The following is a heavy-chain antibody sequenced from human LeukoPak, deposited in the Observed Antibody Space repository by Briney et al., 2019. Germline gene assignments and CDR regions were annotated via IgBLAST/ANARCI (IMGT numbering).Heavy chain of an antibody. CDR3: ATMTYYDFWSGYPDSDY. CDR2: ISGSGGST. D-gene: IGHD3-3*01. Sequence: GGSLRLSCAASGFTFSSYAMSWVRQAPGKGLEWVSAISGSGGSTYYADSVKGRFTISRDNSKNTLYLQMNSLRAEDTVVYYCATMTYYDFWSGYPDSDYWGQGTLVTVSS. V-gene: IGHV3-23*01. CDR1: GFTFSSYA. J-gene: IGHJ4*02.